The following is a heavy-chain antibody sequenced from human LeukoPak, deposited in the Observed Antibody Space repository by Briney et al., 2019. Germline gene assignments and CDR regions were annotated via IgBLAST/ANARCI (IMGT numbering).Heavy chain of an antibody. D-gene: IGHD3-10*01. CDR3: ARSPGGDFDY. J-gene: IGHJ4*02. CDR2: INHSGST. Sequence: SEALSLTCAVCGGSFSGYYWSWIRQPPGKGLEWIGEINHSGSTNYNPSLKSRVTISVDASKNQFSLKVTSVTAADTAVYYCARSPGGDFDYWGQGTLVTVSS. CDR1: GGSFSGYY. V-gene: IGHV4-34*01.